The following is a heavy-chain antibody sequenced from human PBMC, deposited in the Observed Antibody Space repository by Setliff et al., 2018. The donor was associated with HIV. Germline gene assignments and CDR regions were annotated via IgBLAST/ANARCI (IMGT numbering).Heavy chain of an antibody. V-gene: IGHV1-69*06. J-gene: IGHJ3*02. Sequence: SVKVSCKASGDSFSSYDISWVRQAPGQGPEWMGRIIPIFVTPNYAQKFQDTSLTTVYMELTSLRSDDTAVYYCARVSSFNKIIREAFDIWGQGTLVTVSS. CDR2: IIPIFVTP. CDR1: GDSFSSYD. D-gene: IGHD3-10*01. CDR3: ARVSSFNKIIREAFDI.